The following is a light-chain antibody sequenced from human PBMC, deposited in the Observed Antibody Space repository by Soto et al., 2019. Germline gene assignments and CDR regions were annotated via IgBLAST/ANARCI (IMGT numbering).Light chain of an antibody. Sequence: EIVLTQSPATLYLSPGERATLYCRASQSVSSYLSWYQQKPGQAPRLLIYDASNRATGIPARFSGSGSGTVFTLAISSLVPEDFAVYFCQQRSKWPPVYTFGQGTKLEIK. J-gene: IGKJ2*01. V-gene: IGKV3-11*01. CDR1: QSVSSY. CDR2: DAS. CDR3: QQRSKWPPVYT.